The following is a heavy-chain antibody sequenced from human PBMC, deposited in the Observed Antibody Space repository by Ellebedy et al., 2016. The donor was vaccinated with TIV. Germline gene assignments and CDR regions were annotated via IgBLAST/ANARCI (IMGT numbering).Heavy chain of an antibody. CDR2: IYSGGST. CDR1: GFTVSNNY. Sequence: PGGSLRLSCAASGFTVSNNYMGWVRQAPGKGLEWVSVIYSGGSTYYADSVKGRFTISRDNSKNTLYLQMNSLRADDTGVYYCATSPSLGNWGQGTLVTVSS. J-gene: IGHJ4*02. CDR3: ATSPSLGN. V-gene: IGHV3-53*01. D-gene: IGHD1-14*01.